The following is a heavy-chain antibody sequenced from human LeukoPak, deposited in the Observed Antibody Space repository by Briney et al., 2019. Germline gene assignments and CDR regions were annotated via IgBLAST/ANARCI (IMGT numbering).Heavy chain of an antibody. CDR2: IYSGGST. D-gene: IGHD3-10*01. Sequence: GGSLRLSCVASGFTVSSNYMSWVRQAPGKGLEWVSVIYSGGSTYYADSVKGRFTISRDNFKNTLYLQMNSLRAEDTAGYYCASGSGSYRTPYYYMDVWGTGTTVTVSS. V-gene: IGHV3-53*01. J-gene: IGHJ6*03. CDR1: GFTVSSNY. CDR3: ASGSGSYRTPYYYMDV.